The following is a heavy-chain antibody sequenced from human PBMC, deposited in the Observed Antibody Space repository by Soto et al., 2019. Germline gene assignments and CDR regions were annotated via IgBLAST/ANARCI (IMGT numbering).Heavy chain of an antibody. CDR3: AKSADRAGINYYYGMDV. J-gene: IGHJ6*02. CDR1: GFTFSSYA. D-gene: IGHD6-19*01. V-gene: IGHV3-23*01. CDR2: ISGSGGST. Sequence: EVQLLESEGGLVQPGGSLRLSCAASGFTFSSYAMSWVRQAPGKGLEWVSAISGSGGSTYYADSVKGRFTISRDNSKNTLYLQMNSLRAEDTAVYYCAKSADRAGINYYYGMDVWGQGTTVTVSS.